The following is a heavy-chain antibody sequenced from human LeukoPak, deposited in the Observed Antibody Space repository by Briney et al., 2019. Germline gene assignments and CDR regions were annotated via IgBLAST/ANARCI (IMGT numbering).Heavy chain of an antibody. CDR3: ARDRRYCSGGSCYPGSFDI. Sequence: ASVKVSCKASGYTFTSYDINWVRQATGQGLEWMGWMNPNSGNTGYAQKFQGRVTITRNTSISTAYMELSSLRSEDTAVYYCARDRRYCSGGSCYPGSFDIWGQGTMVTVSS. CDR2: MNPNSGNT. J-gene: IGHJ3*02. V-gene: IGHV1-8*03. CDR1: GYTFTSYD. D-gene: IGHD2-15*01.